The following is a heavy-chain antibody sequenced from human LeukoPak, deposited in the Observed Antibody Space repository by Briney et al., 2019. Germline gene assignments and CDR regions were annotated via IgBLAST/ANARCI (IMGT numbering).Heavy chain of an antibody. CDR3: ARDSSGWNGFDY. J-gene: IGHJ4*02. CDR2: ISSSSSYI. Sequence: GGSLRLSCAASGFTFSSYSMNWVRQAPGKGLEWVSSISSSSSYIYYADSVKGRFTISRDNAKNSLYLQMNSLRAEDTAVYYCARDSSGWNGFDYWGQGTLVTVSS. D-gene: IGHD6-19*01. CDR1: GFTFSSYS. V-gene: IGHV3-21*01.